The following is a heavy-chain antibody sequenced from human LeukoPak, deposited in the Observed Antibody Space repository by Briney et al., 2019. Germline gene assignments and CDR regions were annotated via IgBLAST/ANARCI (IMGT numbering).Heavy chain of an antibody. CDR1: GFTFSSYS. D-gene: IGHD6-13*01. J-gene: IGHJ4*02. V-gene: IGHV3-48*01. Sequence: QSGGSLRLSCAASGFTFSSYSMNWVRQAPGKGLEWVSYISSSSSTIYYADSVKGRFTISRDNSKNTLYLQMNSLRAEDTAVYYCAKDGQLALFDYWGQGTLVTVSS. CDR2: ISSSSSTI. CDR3: AKDGQLALFDY.